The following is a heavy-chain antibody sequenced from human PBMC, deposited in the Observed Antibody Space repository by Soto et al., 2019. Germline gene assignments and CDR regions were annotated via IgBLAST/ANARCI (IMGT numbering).Heavy chain of an antibody. J-gene: IGHJ4*02. CDR2: IWYDGSNK. Sequence: GGSLRLSCAASGFTFSSYGMHWVRQAPGKGLEWVAVIWYDGSNKYYADSVKGRFTIPRDNSKNTLYLQMNSLRAEDTAVYYCARDLDIFYYDSSGHAPSDYWGQGTLVTVSS. D-gene: IGHD3-22*01. V-gene: IGHV3-33*01. CDR3: ARDLDIFYYDSSGHAPSDY. CDR1: GFTFSSYG.